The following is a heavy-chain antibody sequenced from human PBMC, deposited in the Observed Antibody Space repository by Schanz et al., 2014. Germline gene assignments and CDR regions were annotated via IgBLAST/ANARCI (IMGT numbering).Heavy chain of an antibody. V-gene: IGHV1-69*02. CDR3: ARGRGCTGGSCYSWFDL. Sequence: QVQLVQSGAEVKKPGSSVKVSCKASGGTFSSYTISWVRQAPGQGLEWMGRIISILGIPNYAQKFRGRVTITADKSTFTAYMDVSSLRSEDTAVYYCARGRGCTGGSCYSWFDLWGQGTLVTVSS. J-gene: IGHJ5*02. D-gene: IGHD2-15*01. CDR1: GGTFSSYT. CDR2: IISILGIP.